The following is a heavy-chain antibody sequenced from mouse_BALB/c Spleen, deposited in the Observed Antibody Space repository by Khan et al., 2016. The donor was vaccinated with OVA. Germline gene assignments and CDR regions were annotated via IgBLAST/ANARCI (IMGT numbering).Heavy chain of an antibody. D-gene: IGHD2-2*01. CDR3: ARSLVDYYAMDY. J-gene: IGHJ4*01. Sequence: EVELVESGGCVVKPGGSLKLSCSASGFTFSSFAMSWVRQTPEKRLEWVATISTGGHYTFYPDSVKGRFTISRDNARNTLYLQMSSLRSEDTAMYYCARSLVDYYAMDYWGQGTSVTVSS. CDR1: GFTFSSFA. CDR2: ISTGGHYT. V-gene: IGHV5-9-3*01.